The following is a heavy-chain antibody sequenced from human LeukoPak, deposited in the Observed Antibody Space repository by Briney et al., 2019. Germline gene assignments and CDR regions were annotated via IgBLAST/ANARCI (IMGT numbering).Heavy chain of an antibody. CDR2: ISGSGGST. CDR3: VREGNGYSSGWYDD. D-gene: IGHD6-19*01. J-gene: IGHJ5*02. CDR1: GFTFSSYA. V-gene: IGHV3-23*01. Sequence: GGSLRLSCAASGFTFSSYAMSWVRQAPGKGLEWVSAISGSGGSTYYADSVKGRFTISRDNSKNTLYLQMNSLRAEDTAVYYCVREGNGYSSGWYDDWGQGTLVTVSS.